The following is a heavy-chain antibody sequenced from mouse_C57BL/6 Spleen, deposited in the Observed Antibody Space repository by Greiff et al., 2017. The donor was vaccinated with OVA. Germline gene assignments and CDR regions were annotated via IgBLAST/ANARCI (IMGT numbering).Heavy chain of an antibody. CDR3: ARGIYYDYDGVYYAMDY. CDR1: GYTFTSYW. Sequence: VQLQQPGAELVRPGSSVKLSCKASGYTFTSYWMDWVKQRPGQGLEWIGNIYPSDSETHYNQKFKDKATLTVDKSSSTAYMQLSSLTSEDSAVYYCARGIYYDYDGVYYAMDYWGQGTSVTVSS. D-gene: IGHD2-4*01. CDR2: IYPSDSET. J-gene: IGHJ4*01. V-gene: IGHV1-61*01.